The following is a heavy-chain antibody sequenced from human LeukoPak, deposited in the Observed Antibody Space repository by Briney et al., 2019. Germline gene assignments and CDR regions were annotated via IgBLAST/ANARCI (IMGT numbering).Heavy chain of an antibody. V-gene: IGHV3-7*05. CDR2: IKQGGSEK. D-gene: IGHD3-10*01. J-gene: IGHJ4*02. CDR1: GFTFSNYW. Sequence: GGSLRLSCAASGFTFSNYWMTWVRQAPGKGLEWVANIKQGGSEKHYVDSVKGRFTISRDNAKNSLYLQMNSLRAGDTAVYYCAREGRESQGFDYWGQGTLVTVSS. CDR3: AREGRESQGFDY.